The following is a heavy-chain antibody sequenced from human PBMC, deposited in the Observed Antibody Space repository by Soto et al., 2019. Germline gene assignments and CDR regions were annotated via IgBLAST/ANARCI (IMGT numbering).Heavy chain of an antibody. V-gene: IGHV1-46*03. D-gene: IGHD2-15*01. CDR2: INPSGGST. CDR1: GYTFTSYY. J-gene: IGHJ4*02. Sequence: ASVKVSCKASGYTFTSYYMHWVRQAPGQGLEWMGIINPSGGSTSYAQKSQGRVTMTRDTSTSTVYMELSSLRSEDTAVYYCARVDCSGGSCCSVDYWGQGTLVTVAS. CDR3: ARVDCSGGSCCSVDY.